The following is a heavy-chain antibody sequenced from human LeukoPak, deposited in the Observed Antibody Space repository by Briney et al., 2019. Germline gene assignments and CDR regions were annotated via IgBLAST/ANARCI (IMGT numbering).Heavy chain of an antibody. Sequence: ASVKVSCKASGYTFTSYGISWVRQAPGQGLEWMGWISAYNGNTNYAQKLQGRVTMTTDTSTSTAYMELRSLRSVDTAVYYCATGEGDYASHWFDPWGQGTLVTVSS. D-gene: IGHD4-17*01. CDR2: ISAYNGNT. CDR1: GYTFTSYG. CDR3: ATGEGDYASHWFDP. J-gene: IGHJ5*02. V-gene: IGHV1-18*01.